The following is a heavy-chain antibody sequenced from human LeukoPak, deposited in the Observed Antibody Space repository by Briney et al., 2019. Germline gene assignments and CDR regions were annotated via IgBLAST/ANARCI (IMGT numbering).Heavy chain of an antibody. CDR2: ISSRSSYI. CDR3: AKVPGIAVAGTGAFDI. Sequence: GGSLRLSCAASGFTFSSYSMNWVRQAPGKGLEWVSSISSRSSYIYYADSVKGRFTISRDNAKNSLYLQMNSLRVEDTAVYYCAKVPGIAVAGTGAFDIWGQGTMVTVSS. J-gene: IGHJ3*02. D-gene: IGHD6-19*01. V-gene: IGHV3-21*01. CDR1: GFTFSSYS.